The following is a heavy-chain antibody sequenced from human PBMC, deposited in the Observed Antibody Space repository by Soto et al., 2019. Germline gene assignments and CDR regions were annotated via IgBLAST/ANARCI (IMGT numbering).Heavy chain of an antibody. CDR3: AKAYGPDSYYDY. V-gene: IGHV3-23*01. J-gene: IGHJ4*02. Sequence: DVQLLESGGGLVQRGGSLRLSCAASGFSFRSFAMAWVRQAPGKGLEWVSSVTSSGFSTYYADSVRGRFTMSRDNSDNTLHLQMNSLRVEDTAVYYCAKAYGPDSYYDYWGQGTLVTVS. CDR2: VTSSGFST. D-gene: IGHD3-10*01. CDR1: GFSFRSFA.